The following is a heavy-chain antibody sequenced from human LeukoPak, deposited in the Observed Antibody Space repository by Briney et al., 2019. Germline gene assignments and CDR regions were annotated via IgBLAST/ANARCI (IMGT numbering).Heavy chain of an antibody. CDR3: ARDGPRSSWFKYYYYGMDV. J-gene: IGHJ6*02. Sequence: QSGGSLRLSCAASGFTFSSYAMSWVRQAPGKGLEWVSGISGSGGSTYYADSVKGRFTISRDNSKNTLYLQMNSLRAEDTAVYYCARDGPRSSWFKYYYYGMDVWGQGTTVTVSS. D-gene: IGHD6-13*01. CDR1: GFTFSSYA. V-gene: IGHV3-23*01. CDR2: ISGSGGST.